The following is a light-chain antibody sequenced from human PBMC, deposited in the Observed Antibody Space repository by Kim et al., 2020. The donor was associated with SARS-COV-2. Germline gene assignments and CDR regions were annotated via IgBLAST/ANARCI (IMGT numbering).Light chain of an antibody. CDR2: DAS. CDR3: QQRTNWPT. J-gene: IGKJ5*01. CDR1: QSVSTY. Sequence: VLPGETATLSCRASQSVSTYLAWYQQKPGQAPRLLIYDASNRATGIPARFSGSGSGTDFTLSSSSLEPEDFAVYYCQQRTNWPTFGQGTRLEIK. V-gene: IGKV3-11*01.